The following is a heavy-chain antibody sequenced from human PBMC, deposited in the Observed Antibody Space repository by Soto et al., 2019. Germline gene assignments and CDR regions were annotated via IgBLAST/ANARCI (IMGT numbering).Heavy chain of an antibody. J-gene: IGHJ4*02. D-gene: IGHD3-16*02. Sequence: SEILSLTCTVSGCSISSDSWNWIRQPPGKGLEWIAYIYYSGSTNYNPSLKSRVAISGDTSKNQFSLKLSSVTAADTAVYYCARTVIGGFDYWGRGTLVTVSS. CDR3: ARTVIGGFDY. V-gene: IGHV4-59*01. CDR1: GCSISSDS. CDR2: IYYSGST.